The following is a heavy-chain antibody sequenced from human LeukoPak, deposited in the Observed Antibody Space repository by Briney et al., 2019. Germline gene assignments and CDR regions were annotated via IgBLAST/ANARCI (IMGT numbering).Heavy chain of an antibody. D-gene: IGHD2-21*01. Sequence: ASVKVSCKASGGTFSSYAISWVRQATGQGLEWMGWMNPNSGNTGYTQKFQGRVTMTRNTSISTAYMELSSLRSEDTAVYYCASIVGSNYYGMDVWGQGTTVTVSS. V-gene: IGHV1-8*02. CDR3: ASIVGSNYYGMDV. CDR1: GGTFSSYA. J-gene: IGHJ6*02. CDR2: MNPNSGNT.